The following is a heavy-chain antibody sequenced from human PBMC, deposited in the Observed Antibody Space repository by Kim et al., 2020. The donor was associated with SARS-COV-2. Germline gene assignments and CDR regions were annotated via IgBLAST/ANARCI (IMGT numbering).Heavy chain of an antibody. J-gene: IGHJ4*02. V-gene: IGHV4-59*08. CDR3: ARQRASMTTVDY. Sequence: NRTPATESEVIISVATSKNQFSLKLSSVTAADTAVYYCARQRASMTTVDYWGQGTLVTVSS. D-gene: IGHD4-17*01.